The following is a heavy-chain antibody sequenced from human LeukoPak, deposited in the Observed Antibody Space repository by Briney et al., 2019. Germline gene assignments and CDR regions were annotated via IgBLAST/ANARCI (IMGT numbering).Heavy chain of an antibody. Sequence: GASVKVSCKVSGYTLTELSMHWVRQAPGKGLEWMGGFDPEDGETIYAQKFQGRVTMTEDTSTDTAYMELSSLRSEDTAVYYCASEKYYDFWSGYIYYYGMDVWGQGTTVTVSS. J-gene: IGHJ6*02. CDR2: FDPEDGET. V-gene: IGHV1-24*01. D-gene: IGHD3-3*01. CDR3: ASEKYYDFWSGYIYYYGMDV. CDR1: GYTLTELS.